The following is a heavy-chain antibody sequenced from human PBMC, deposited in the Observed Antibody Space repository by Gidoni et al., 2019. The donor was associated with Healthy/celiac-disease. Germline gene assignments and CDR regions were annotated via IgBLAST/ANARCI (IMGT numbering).Heavy chain of an antibody. CDR3: ARERLGYCSGGSCYNNWFDP. J-gene: IGHJ5*02. CDR1: GGSISSGGYY. D-gene: IGHD2-15*01. Sequence: QVQLQESGPGLVKPSQTLSLTCTVSGGSISSGGYYWSLISQHPGKGLEWTGYIYDIVSTYYNTSLKSRVTISVDTSKNQCSLKLSSVTAADTAVYYCARERLGYCSGGSCYNNWFDPWGQGTLVTVSS. V-gene: IGHV4-31*03. CDR2: IYDIVST.